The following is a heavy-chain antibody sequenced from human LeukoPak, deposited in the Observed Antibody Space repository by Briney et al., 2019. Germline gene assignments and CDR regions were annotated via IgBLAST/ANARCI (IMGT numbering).Heavy chain of an antibody. D-gene: IGHD6-19*01. CDR1: GGSFSGYY. V-gene: IGHV4-34*01. CDR3: ARDPRAVAGCY. Sequence: PETLSLTCAVYGGSFSGYYWSWIRQPPGKGLEWIGEINHSGSTNYNPSLKSRVTISVDTSKNQFSLKLSSVTAADTAVYYCARDPRAVAGCYWGQGTLVTVSS. J-gene: IGHJ4*02. CDR2: INHSGST.